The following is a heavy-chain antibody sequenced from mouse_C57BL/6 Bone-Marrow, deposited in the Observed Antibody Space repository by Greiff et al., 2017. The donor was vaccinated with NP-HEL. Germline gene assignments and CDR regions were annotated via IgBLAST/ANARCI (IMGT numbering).Heavy chain of an antibody. CDR3: ARSTWFAY. CDR2: INPNNGGT. Sequence: EVKLQQSGPELVKPGASVKISCKASGYTFTDYYMNWVKQSHGKSLEWIGDINPNNGGTSYNQKFKGKATLTVDKSSSTAYMELRSLTSEDSAVYYCARSTWFAYWGLGTLVTVSA. V-gene: IGHV1-26*01. J-gene: IGHJ3*01. CDR1: GYTFTDYY.